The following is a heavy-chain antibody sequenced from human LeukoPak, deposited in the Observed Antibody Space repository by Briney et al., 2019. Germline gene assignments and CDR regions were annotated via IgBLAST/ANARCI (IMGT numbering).Heavy chain of an antibody. CDR2: ISTGGSTI. CDR3: ARDNDYYYYGMDV. J-gene: IGHJ6*02. V-gene: IGHV3-11*01. Sequence: GGSLRLSCAASGFTFSDYFMSWIRQAPGKGLEWVAYISTGGSTIYYADSVKGRFTISRDNAKNSLYLQMDSVGAEDKDVYFCARDNDYYYYGMDVWGQGTTVTVSS. CDR1: GFTFSDYF.